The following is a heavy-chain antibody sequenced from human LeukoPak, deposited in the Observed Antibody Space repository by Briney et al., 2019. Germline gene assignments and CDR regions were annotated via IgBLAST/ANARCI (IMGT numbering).Heavy chain of an antibody. V-gene: IGHV4-34*01. D-gene: IGHD3-10*01. J-gene: IGHJ4*02. CDR3: ARGGASYYYGSGSYHFNFDY. CDR2: INLSGST. CDR1: GGSFSGYY. Sequence: SETLSLTCAVYGGSFSGYYWSWIRQPPGKGLEWIGEINLSGSTNYNPSLKSRVTISVDTSKNQFSLKLSSVTAADTAVYYCARGGASYYYGSGSYHFNFDYWGQGTLVTVSS.